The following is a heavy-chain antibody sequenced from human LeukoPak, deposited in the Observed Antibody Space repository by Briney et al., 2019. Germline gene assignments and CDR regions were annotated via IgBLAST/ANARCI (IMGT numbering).Heavy chain of an antibody. CDR3: ARDKLRYWFDP. Sequence: PSQTLSLTCAVSGGSISSGGYSWGWIRQPPGKGLEWIGYIYHSGSTYYNPSLKSRVTISVDRSKNQFSLKLSSVTAADTAVYYCARDKLRYWFDPWGQGTLVTVSP. D-gene: IGHD1-26*01. CDR1: GGSISSGGYS. V-gene: IGHV4-30-2*01. J-gene: IGHJ5*02. CDR2: IYHSGST.